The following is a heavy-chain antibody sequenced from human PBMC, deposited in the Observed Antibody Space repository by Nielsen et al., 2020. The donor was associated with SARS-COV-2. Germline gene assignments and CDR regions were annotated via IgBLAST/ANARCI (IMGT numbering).Heavy chain of an antibody. J-gene: IGHJ3*02. D-gene: IGHD5-12*01. CDR1: GFTFSSYA. CDR3: ARVRRGYDLGDAFAI. Sequence: GESLKISCAASGFTFSSYAMDWVRQAPGKGLEWVAFISYDGSNQLYAHSVKGRFTISRDNYKTTVYLQMSSLKSDDSAVYYCARVRRGYDLGDAFAIWGQGTKVTVSS. V-gene: IGHV3-30-3*01. CDR2: ISYDGSNQ.